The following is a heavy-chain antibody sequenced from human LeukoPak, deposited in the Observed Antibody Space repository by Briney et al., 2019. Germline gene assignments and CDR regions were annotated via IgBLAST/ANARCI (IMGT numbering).Heavy chain of an antibody. CDR3: AKDRSLYSSSWYPFDY. CDR1: GFTFSSYA. Sequence: GGSLRLSCAASGFTFSSYAMSWVRQAPGKGLEWVSAISGSGGSTYYADSVKGRFTISRDNSKNTLYLQMNSLRAEDTAVYYCAKDRSLYSSSWYPFDYWGQGTLVTVSS. V-gene: IGHV3-23*01. D-gene: IGHD6-13*01. J-gene: IGHJ4*02. CDR2: ISGSGGST.